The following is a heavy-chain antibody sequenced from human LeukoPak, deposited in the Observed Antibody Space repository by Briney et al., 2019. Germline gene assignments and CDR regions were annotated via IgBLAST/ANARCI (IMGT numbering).Heavy chain of an antibody. CDR3: AKLSITGQPPGWG. CDR2: LHYSGAT. Sequence: SETMSLTCTVSGGSVTTPDFYWGWIRQPPGKGLECIGSLHYSGATYYSLSLRSRVNMSFATSENQFSLNLISVTASDTAVYYCAKLSITGQPPGWGWGQGTLVTVHS. V-gene: IGHV4-39*01. D-gene: IGHD1-1*01. J-gene: IGHJ4*02. CDR1: GGSVTTPDFY.